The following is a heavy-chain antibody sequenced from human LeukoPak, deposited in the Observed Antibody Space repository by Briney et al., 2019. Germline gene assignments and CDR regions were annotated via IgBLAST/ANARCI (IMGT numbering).Heavy chain of an antibody. V-gene: IGHV4-39*01. CDR3: ARGRYLTTLGGAAAGFLDS. D-gene: IGHD6-13*01. Sequence: SETLSLTCTVSGGSISSSSYYWGWIRQPPGKGLEWIGSIYYSGSTYYNPSLKSRVTISVDTSKNQFSLKLSSVTAADTAVYYCARGRYLTTLGGAAAGFLDSWGQGTLVTVSS. J-gene: IGHJ4*02. CDR1: GGSISSSSYY. CDR2: IYYSGST.